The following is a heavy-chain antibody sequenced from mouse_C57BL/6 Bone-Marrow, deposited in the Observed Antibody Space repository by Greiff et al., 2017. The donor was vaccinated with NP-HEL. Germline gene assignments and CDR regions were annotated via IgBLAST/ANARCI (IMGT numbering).Heavy chain of an antibody. D-gene: IGHD2-5*01. CDR1: GYTFTDYY. V-gene: IGHV1-75*01. CDR3: AISYYSNYEGVFDY. J-gene: IGHJ2*01. CDR2: IFPGSGST. Sequence: QVQLQQSGPELVKPGASVKISCKASGYTFTDYYINWVKQRPGQGLEWIGWIFPGSGSTYYNEKFKGKATLTVDKSSSTAYMLLSSLTSEDSAVYFCAISYYSNYEGVFDYWGQGTTLTVSS.